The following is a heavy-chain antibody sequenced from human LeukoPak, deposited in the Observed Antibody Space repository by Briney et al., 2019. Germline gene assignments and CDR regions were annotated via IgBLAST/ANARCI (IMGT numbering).Heavy chain of an antibody. Sequence: PGGSLRLSCAASGFTFSNYAMNWVRQAPGKGLEWVAGIGGGDDIHYADSVKGRFTGSRDDSKNTLYLQMSSLRIEGTAVYYCAKDATPFNSIWDYFDSWGQGTLVTVSA. V-gene: IGHV3-23*01. CDR3: AKDATPFNSIWDYFDS. CDR2: IGGGDDI. CDR1: GFTFSNYA. J-gene: IGHJ4*02. D-gene: IGHD7-27*01.